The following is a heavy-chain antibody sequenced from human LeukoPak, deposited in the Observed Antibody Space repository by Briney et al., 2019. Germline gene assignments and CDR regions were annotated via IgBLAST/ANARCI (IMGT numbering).Heavy chain of an antibody. J-gene: IGHJ4*02. Sequence: GGSLRLSCAASGFTFSSYGMHWVRQAPGKGLEWVAVISYDGSNKYYADSVKGRFTISRDNSKNTLYLQMNSLRAEDMAVYYCAKDHKAYCGGDCPSDYWGQGTLVTVSS. V-gene: IGHV3-30*18. CDR2: ISYDGSNK. CDR1: GFTFSSYG. CDR3: AKDHKAYCGGDCPSDY. D-gene: IGHD2-21*02.